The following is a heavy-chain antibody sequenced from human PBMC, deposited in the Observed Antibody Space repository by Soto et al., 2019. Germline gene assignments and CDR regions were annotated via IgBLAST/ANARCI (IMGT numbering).Heavy chain of an antibody. CDR2: IVPIFGTP. V-gene: IGHV1-69*06. CDR1: GGTFNNYA. Sequence: QVQLVQSGAEVKKPGSSVKVSCKASGGTFNNYAITWVRQAPGQGLEWMGGIVPIFGTPKYAQKFQGRVTITADKSTNMAYMELGSLRSEDTAVYFCARDHYDSTGHDKYYYYGMEEWGQGTTVTVSS. CDR3: ARDHYDSTGHDKYYYYGMEE. J-gene: IGHJ6*02. D-gene: IGHD3-22*01.